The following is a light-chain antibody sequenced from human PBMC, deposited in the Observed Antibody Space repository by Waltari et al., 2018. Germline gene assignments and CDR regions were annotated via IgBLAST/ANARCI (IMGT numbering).Light chain of an antibody. CDR1: SSAIGNYNL. CDR2: DVN. J-gene: IGLJ3*02. Sequence: QSALTQTATVSGSPGQSLTISCSGTSSAIGNYNLVTWYRQHPGKAPTLIIYDVNKRPSGVSNRFSGSKSGNTAFLTISGLQTADEADIFCCSYAGSAVSVFGGGTKVTVL. V-gene: IGLV2-23*02. CDR3: CSYAGSAVSV.